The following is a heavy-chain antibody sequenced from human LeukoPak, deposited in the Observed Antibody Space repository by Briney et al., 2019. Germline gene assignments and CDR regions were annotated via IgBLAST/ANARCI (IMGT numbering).Heavy chain of an antibody. CDR3: ARRGDFGAFDI. V-gene: IGHV1-46*01. D-gene: IGHD2-21*02. J-gene: IGHJ3*02. CDR1: GYTFTSYY. CDR2: INPSGGST. Sequence: SGYTFTSYYXXXXRXAXGQXLEWMGIINPSGGSTSYAQKFQGRVTMTRDTSTSTVYMELSSLRSEDTAVYYCARRGDFGAFDIWGQGTMVTVSS.